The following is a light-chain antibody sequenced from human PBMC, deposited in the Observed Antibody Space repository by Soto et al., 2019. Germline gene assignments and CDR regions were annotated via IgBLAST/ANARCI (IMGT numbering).Light chain of an antibody. CDR2: GAS. V-gene: IGKV3-20*01. CDR1: QRVSSSY. J-gene: IGKJ4*01. Sequence: EIVLTQSPGSLSLSPGERATLSCRASQRVSSSYLAWYQQKPGQAPRLLIYGASSRATGIPDRFSGSGSGTDFTLTISRLEPEDFGVYYCQQYGNSPFNFGGGTKVEIK. CDR3: QQYGNSPFN.